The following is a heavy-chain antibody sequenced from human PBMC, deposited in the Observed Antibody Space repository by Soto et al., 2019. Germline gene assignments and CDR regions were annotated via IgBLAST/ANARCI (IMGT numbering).Heavy chain of an antibody. Sequence: QLQLQESGPGLVKPSETLSLTCTVSVGSISSSSYYWGWIRQPPGKGLEWIGSIYYSGSTYYNPSLKSRVTISVDTSKNQCSLKLSSVTAADTAVYYCARHLFVVVVAADAAIPTRPENWFDPWGQGTLVTVSS. CDR1: VGSISSSSYY. J-gene: IGHJ5*02. CDR3: ARHLFVVVVAADAAIPTRPENWFDP. CDR2: IYYSGST. D-gene: IGHD2-15*01. V-gene: IGHV4-39*01.